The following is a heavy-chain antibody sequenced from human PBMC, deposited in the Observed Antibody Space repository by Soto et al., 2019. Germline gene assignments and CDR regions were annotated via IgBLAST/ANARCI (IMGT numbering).Heavy chain of an antibody. CDR3: AKLVIGYCSGNTCDDS. D-gene: IGHD2-15*01. J-gene: IGHJ4*02. V-gene: IGHV3-30*18. Sequence: VQLLESGGGLIQPGVSLRLSCAASGFTFSYGIHWLRQAPGKGLEGVEYISYDSSNKFYGVSVTGRFTISRDNSKNTQLLQMNSLRAADTAVYYCAKLVIGYCSGNTCDDSWGQGTLVAVSS. CDR2: ISYDSSNK. CDR1: GFTFSYG.